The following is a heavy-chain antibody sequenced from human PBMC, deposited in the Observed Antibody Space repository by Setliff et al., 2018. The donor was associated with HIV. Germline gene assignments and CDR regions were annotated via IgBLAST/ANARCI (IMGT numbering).Heavy chain of an antibody. Sequence: PSETLSLTCTVSGGSISSGDYYWSWICQPPGKGLEWIGYIYYSGSTYYNPSLKSRVTISVDTSKNQFSLKLSSVTAADTAVYYCARERRYYDSSGDFDYWGQGTLVTVS. CDR1: GGSISSGDYY. J-gene: IGHJ4*02. CDR3: ARERRYYDSSGDFDY. V-gene: IGHV4-30-4*08. CDR2: IYYSGST. D-gene: IGHD3-22*01.